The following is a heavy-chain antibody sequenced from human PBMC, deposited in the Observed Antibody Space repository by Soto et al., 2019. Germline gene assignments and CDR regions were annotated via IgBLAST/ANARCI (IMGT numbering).Heavy chain of an antibody. CDR1: GFTFSTYG. J-gene: IGHJ4*02. CDR2: LSGDGTTT. V-gene: IGHV3-23*01. Sequence: EVQLLESGGGLVQPGGSLRLSCTASGFTFSTYGMSWVRQAPGKGLEWVSSLSGDGTTTYYIDSVKGRFTISRDNSRNTLSLQMNSLRTEDTDVYYCAKDISFDPSAYNYWGQGILVTVTS. CDR3: AKDISFDPSAYNY. D-gene: IGHD3-16*01.